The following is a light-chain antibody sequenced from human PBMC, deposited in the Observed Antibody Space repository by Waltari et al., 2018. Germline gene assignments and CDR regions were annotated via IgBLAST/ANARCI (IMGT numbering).Light chain of an antibody. J-gene: IGLJ1*01. CDR2: EVN. V-gene: IGLV2-8*01. CDR3: SSYAGINHYL. Sequence: QSALTQPPSASGSPGQSVTISCTGTSSDVGAYDHVSWYQRHPGQAPKRIIYEVNRPPSAGPARFSGCKSGNPASLPVSGLQAEDEADYFCSSYAGINHYLFGHGTTVTVL. CDR1: SSDVGAYDH.